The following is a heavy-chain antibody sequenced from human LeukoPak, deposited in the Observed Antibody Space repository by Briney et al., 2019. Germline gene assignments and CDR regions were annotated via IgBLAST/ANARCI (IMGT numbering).Heavy chain of an antibody. Sequence: GGSLRLSCAASGFTFSSYSMNWVRQAPGKGLEWVSSISSSSSYIYYADSVKGRFTISRDNSKNTLYLQMNSLRAEDTAVYYCAKLGGQSYYDFWSGYSGDAFDIWGQGTMVTVSS. CDR3: AKLGGQSYYDFWSGYSGDAFDI. J-gene: IGHJ3*02. D-gene: IGHD3-3*01. V-gene: IGHV3-21*01. CDR1: GFTFSSYS. CDR2: ISSSSSYI.